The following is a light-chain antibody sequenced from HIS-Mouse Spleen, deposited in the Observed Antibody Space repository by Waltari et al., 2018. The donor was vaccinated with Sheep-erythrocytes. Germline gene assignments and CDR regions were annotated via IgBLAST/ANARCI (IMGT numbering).Light chain of an antibody. CDR2: DVS. CDR1: SSDVGSYNL. CDR3: CSYAGSSTPWV. V-gene: IGLV2-23*02. J-gene: IGLJ3*02. Sequence: QSALTQPASVSGSPGQSITISCTGTSSDVGSYNLVSWYQQHPGKATKLMIYDVSKRPSGVSNRFSGSKSGNTASLTISGLQAEDEADYYCCSYAGSSTPWVFGGGTKLTVL.